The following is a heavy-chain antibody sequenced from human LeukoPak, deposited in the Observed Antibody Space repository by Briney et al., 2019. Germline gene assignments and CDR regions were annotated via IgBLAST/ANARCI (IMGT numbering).Heavy chain of an antibody. CDR1: GFTFSSYW. CDR2: INSDGTTT. J-gene: IGHJ6*02. CDR3: ARGNYYGMDV. V-gene: IGHV3-74*01. Sequence: GGSLRLSCAASGFTFSSYWMHWVRQAPGKGLLWVSRINSDGTTTYYADSVKGRFTISRDNAKNTLYLQVNSLSAEDTAVYYCARGNYYGMDVWGQGTTVTVSS.